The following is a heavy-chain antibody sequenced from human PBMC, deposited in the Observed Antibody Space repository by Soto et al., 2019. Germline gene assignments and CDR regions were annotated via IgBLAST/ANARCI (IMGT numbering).Heavy chain of an antibody. V-gene: IGHV1-69*02. CDR1: GGTFSSYT. CDR2: IIPILGIA. Sequence: ASVKVSCKASGGTFSSYTISWVRQAPGQGLEWMGRIIPILGIANYAQKFQGRVTITADESTSTAYMELSSLRSEDTAVYYCARASGWDTAIFPRYYYGMDVWGQGTTVTVSS. D-gene: IGHD5-18*01. CDR3: ARASGWDTAIFPRYYYGMDV. J-gene: IGHJ6*02.